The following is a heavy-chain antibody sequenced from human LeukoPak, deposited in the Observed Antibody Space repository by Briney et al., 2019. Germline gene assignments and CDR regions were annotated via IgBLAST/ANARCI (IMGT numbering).Heavy chain of an antibody. CDR1: GGSISSGGYS. D-gene: IGHD6-19*01. J-gene: IGHJ4*02. Sequence: SQTLSLTCAVSGGSISSGGYSWSWIRQPPGKGLEWIGYIYHSGSTYYNPSLKSRVTISVDRSKNQFSLKLSSVTAADTAVYYCARGVVQENSSGPRWYYFDYWGQGTLVTVSS. CDR3: ARGVVQENSSGPRWYYFDY. CDR2: IYHSGST. V-gene: IGHV4-30-2*01.